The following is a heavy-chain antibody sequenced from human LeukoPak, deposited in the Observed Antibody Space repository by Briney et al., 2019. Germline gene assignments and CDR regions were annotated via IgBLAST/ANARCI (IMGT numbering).Heavy chain of an antibody. V-gene: IGHV3-74*01. Sequence: TGGSLRLSCAASGLTFSSHWMHWVRQAPGKGLVWVSRITNDGSSTTYADSVKGRFTISRDNAKNSLYLQMNSLRAEDTAVYYCARDIPPYDFWSGYENYYGMDVWGQGTTVTVSS. CDR2: ITNDGSST. CDR3: ARDIPPYDFWSGYENYYGMDV. CDR1: GLTFSSHW. D-gene: IGHD3-3*01. J-gene: IGHJ6*02.